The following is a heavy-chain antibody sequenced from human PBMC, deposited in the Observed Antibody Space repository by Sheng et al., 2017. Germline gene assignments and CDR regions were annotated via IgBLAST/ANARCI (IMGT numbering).Heavy chain of an antibody. CDR1: GYSISSGYY. J-gene: IGHJ3*02. D-gene: IGHD3-10*01. CDR2: IYHSGST. V-gene: IGHV4-38-2*01. CDR3: ARVLYFTMVRGVPVAFDI. Sequence: QVQLQESGPGLVKPSETLSLTCAVSGYSISSGYYWGWIRQPPGKGLEWIGSIYHSGSTYYNPSLKSRVTISVDTSKNQFSLKLSSVTAADTAVYYCARVLYFTMVRGVPVAFDIWGQGTMVTVSS.